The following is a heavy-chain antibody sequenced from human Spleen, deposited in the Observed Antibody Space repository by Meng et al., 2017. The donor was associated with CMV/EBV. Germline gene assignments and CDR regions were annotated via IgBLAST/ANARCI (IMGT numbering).Heavy chain of an antibody. D-gene: IGHD3-10*01. CDR3: ARVGIRQGTGSYYLHLFFDF. V-gene: IGHV4-38-2*02. Sequence: SETLSLTCTVFGDSISDGYYWGWIRQPSGKGLEWIGNIYHSGITYHAPSLKSRVTISVDASKNQFSLELNSVTAADTAIYYCARVGIRQGTGSYYLHLFFDFWGQGMLVTVSS. CDR2: IYHSGIT. J-gene: IGHJ4*02. CDR1: GDSISDGYY.